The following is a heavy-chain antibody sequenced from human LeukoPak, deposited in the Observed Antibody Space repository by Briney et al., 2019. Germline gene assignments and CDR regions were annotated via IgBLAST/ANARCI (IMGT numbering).Heavy chain of an antibody. CDR3: ASGGWQLTLDY. J-gene: IGHJ4*02. V-gene: IGHV3-23*01. CDR2: ITGSGRTT. Sequence: GGSLRLSCAASGFTFSTYTMTWVRQAPGKGLEWSSSITGSGRTTYYADSVKGRFIISRDNSKNTLHLQMNSLTAEDTAVYYCASGGWQLTLDYWGQGTLVTDSS. CDR1: GFTFSTYT. D-gene: IGHD3-16*01.